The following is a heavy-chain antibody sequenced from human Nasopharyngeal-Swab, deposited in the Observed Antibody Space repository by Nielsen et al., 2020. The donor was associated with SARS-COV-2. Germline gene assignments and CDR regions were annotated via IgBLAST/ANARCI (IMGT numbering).Heavy chain of an antibody. J-gene: IGHJ4*02. CDR2: IYYSGST. D-gene: IGHD6-13*01. CDR3: ARLDVSAAGRDY. Sequence: PGKGLEWIGSIYYSGSTYYNPSLKSRVTISVDTSKSQFSLKLSSVTAADTAVYYCARLDVSAAGRDYWGQGTLVTVSS. V-gene: IGHV4-39*01.